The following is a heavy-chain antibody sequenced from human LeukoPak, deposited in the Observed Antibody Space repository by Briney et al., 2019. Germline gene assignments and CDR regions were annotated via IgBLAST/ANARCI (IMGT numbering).Heavy chain of an antibody. V-gene: IGHV3-30*18. Sequence: GGSLRLSCAASGFTFSSYGMHWVRQAPGKGLEWVAVISYDGSNKYYADSVKGRFTISRDNSKNTLYLQMNSLRAEDTAVYYCAKASRRGDAIVEYYYYMDVWGKGTTVTVSS. J-gene: IGHJ6*03. CDR2: ISYDGSNK. CDR3: AKASRRGDAIVEYYYYMDV. CDR1: GFTFSSYG. D-gene: IGHD2-21*01.